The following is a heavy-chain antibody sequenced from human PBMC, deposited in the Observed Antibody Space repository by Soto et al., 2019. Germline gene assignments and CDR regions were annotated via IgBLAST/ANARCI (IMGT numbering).Heavy chain of an antibody. D-gene: IGHD3-22*01. CDR3: ARGERMNYYDSSGYPALDY. CDR2: IIPIFGTA. V-gene: IGHV1-69*13. CDR1: GGTFSSYA. Sequence: SVKVSCKASGGTFSSYAISWVRQAPGQGLEWMGGIIPIFGTANYAQKFQGRVTITADESTSTAYMELSSLRSEDTAVYYCARGERMNYYDSSGYPALDYWGQGTLVTVSS. J-gene: IGHJ4*02.